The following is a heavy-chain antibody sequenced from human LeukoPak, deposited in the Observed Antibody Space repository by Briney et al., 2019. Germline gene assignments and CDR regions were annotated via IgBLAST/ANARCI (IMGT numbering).Heavy chain of an antibody. CDR2: ISSSSSTI. Sequence: GGSLRLSCAASGFTFSSYSMNWVRQAPGKGLEWVSYISSSSSTIYYADSVRGRFTISRDNAKNSLYLQMNSLRPEDTAVYYCARDPWIEGTPIDFWGLGTLVTVSS. D-gene: IGHD1-7*01. J-gene: IGHJ4*02. V-gene: IGHV3-48*01. CDR1: GFTFSSYS. CDR3: ARDPWIEGTPIDF.